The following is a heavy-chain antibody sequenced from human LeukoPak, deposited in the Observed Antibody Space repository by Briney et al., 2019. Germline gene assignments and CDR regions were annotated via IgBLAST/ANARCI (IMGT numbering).Heavy chain of an antibody. Sequence: PGGSLRLSCAASGFTFDDYAMHWVRQAPGKGLEWVSGISWNSGSIGYADSVKGRFTISRDNAKNSLYLQMNSLRAEDTAVYYCARDQSGYDYGDYWGQGTLVTVSS. D-gene: IGHD5-12*01. CDR3: ARDQSGYDYGDY. V-gene: IGHV3-9*01. CDR1: GFTFDDYA. CDR2: ISWNSGSI. J-gene: IGHJ4*02.